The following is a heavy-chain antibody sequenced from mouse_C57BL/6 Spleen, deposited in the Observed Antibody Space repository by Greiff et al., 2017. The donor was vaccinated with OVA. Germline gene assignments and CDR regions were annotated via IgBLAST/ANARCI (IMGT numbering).Heavy chain of an antibody. J-gene: IGHJ2*01. CDR3: ARSAQATPLDY. Sequence: QSCKASGYTFTSYWMDWVKQRPGRGLEWIGNIYPSDSETHYNQKFKDKATLTVDKSSSTAYMQLSSLTSEDSAVYYCARSAQATPLDYWGQGTTLTVSS. D-gene: IGHD3-2*02. V-gene: IGHV1-61*01. CDR1: GYTFTSYW. CDR2: IYPSDSET.